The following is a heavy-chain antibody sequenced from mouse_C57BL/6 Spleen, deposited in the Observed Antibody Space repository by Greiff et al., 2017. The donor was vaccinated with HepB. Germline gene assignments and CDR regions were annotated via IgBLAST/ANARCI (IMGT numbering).Heavy chain of an antibody. V-gene: IGHV7-3*01. J-gene: IGHJ4*01. Sequence: EVKLMESGGGLVQPGGSLSLSCAASGFTFTDYYMSWVRQPPGKALEWLGFIRNKANGYTTEYSASVKGRFTISRDNSQSILYLQMNALRAEDSATYYCARSYDGYYVRAMDYWGQGTSVTVSS. CDR2: IRNKANGYTT. CDR3: ARSYDGYYVRAMDY. D-gene: IGHD2-3*01. CDR1: GFTFTDYY.